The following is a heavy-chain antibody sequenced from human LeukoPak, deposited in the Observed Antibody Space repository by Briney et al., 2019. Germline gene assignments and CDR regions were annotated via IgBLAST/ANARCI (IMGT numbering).Heavy chain of an antibody. CDR3: AREGYDFWSGYWDYYYYMDV. V-gene: IGHV1-18*01. Sequence: ASVKVSFKASGYTFTSYGISWVRQAPGQGLEWMGWISAYNGNTNYAQKLQGRVTMTTDTSTSTAYMELRSLRSDDTAVYYCAREGYDFWSGYWDYYYYMDVWGKGTTVTVSS. CDR1: GYTFTSYG. J-gene: IGHJ6*03. CDR2: ISAYNGNT. D-gene: IGHD3-3*01.